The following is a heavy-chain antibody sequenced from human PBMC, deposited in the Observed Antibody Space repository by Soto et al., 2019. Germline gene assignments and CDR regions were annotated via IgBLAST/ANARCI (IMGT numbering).Heavy chain of an antibody. CDR3: AKSRTGWELPPLFDY. CDR1: GFTFSSYA. CDR2: ISGSGGST. Sequence: EVQLLESGGGLVQPGGSLRLSCAASGFTFSSYAMSWVRQTPGKGLEWVSTISGSGGSTYYADSVKGRFTISRDNSKNTLYLQMNSLRAEDTAVYYCAKSRTGWELPPLFDYWGQGTLVTVSS. V-gene: IGHV3-23*01. D-gene: IGHD1-26*01. J-gene: IGHJ4*02.